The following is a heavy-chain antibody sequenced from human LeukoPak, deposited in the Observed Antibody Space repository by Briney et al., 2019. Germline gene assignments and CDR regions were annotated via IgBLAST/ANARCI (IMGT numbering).Heavy chain of an antibody. J-gene: IGHJ4*02. V-gene: IGHV3-30*02. CDR2: IQYDGSNK. D-gene: IGHD2-2*01. Sequence: PGGSLRLSCVAPGFIFSSYGMHWVRQAPGKGLEWVAYIQYDGSNKQYADSVKGRFTISRDSSKNTLYLQMNSLRAEDTAVYYCARVGSTSWYLDYWGQGTLVTVSS. CDR3: ARVGSTSWYLDY. CDR1: GFIFSSYG.